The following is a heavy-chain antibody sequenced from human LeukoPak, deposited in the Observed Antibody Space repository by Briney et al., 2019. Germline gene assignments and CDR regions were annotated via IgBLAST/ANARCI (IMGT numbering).Heavy chain of an antibody. V-gene: IGHV1-2*07. CDR2: INPNSGGT. D-gene: IGHD6-13*01. Sequence: ASVKVSCTASGYTFSGYYMHWVRQAPGQGLEWMGWINPNSGGTNYAHKFQGRVTMTRDTSISTAYMELSRLRSDDTAVYYCARDRPPQLVRPFDYWGQGTLVTVSS. CDR1: GYTFSGYY. J-gene: IGHJ4*02. CDR3: ARDRPPQLVRPFDY.